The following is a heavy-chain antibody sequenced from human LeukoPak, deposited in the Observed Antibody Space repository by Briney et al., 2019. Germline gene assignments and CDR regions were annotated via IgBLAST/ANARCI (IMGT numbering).Heavy chain of an antibody. CDR3: ARDYGGTQDY. J-gene: IGHJ4*02. Sequence: PGRSLRLSCAASGFTFSSYAMHWVRQAPGKGLEWVAVISYDGSNKYYADSAKGRFTISRDNSKNTLYLQMNSLRAEDTAVYYCARDYGGTQDYWGQGTLVTVSS. V-gene: IGHV3-30-3*01. CDR1: GFTFSSYA. D-gene: IGHD3-16*01. CDR2: ISYDGSNK.